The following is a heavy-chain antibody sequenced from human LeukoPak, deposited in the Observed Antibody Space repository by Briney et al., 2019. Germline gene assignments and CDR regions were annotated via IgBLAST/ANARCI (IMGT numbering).Heavy chain of an antibody. CDR1: DFNFNTYT. D-gene: IGHD2-21*02. V-gene: IGHV3-21*01. CDR3: AKIDDYYKHFDS. J-gene: IGHJ4*02. Sequence: PGGSLRLSCTASDFNFNTYTIDWVRQAPGKGLEWVSSISSRSSYIYYADALRDRFSTSRDNAKNSVYLRMDGLRVEDTAVYYCAKIDDYYKHFDSWGQGTLVTVSS. CDR2: ISSRSSYI.